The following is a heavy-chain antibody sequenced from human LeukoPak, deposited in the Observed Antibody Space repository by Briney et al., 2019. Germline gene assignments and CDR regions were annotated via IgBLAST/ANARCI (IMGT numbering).Heavy chain of an antibody. CDR3: AKDLSVIIGYYYYGMDV. Sequence: AGGSLRLSCAASGFTFSGYGMHWVRQAPGKGLEWVAVISYDGSNKYYADSVKGRFTISRDNSKNTLYLQMNSLRAEDTAVYYCAKDLSVIIGYYYYGMDVWGQGTTVTVSS. V-gene: IGHV3-30*18. D-gene: IGHD3-3*01. CDR2: ISYDGSNK. J-gene: IGHJ6*02. CDR1: GFTFSGYG.